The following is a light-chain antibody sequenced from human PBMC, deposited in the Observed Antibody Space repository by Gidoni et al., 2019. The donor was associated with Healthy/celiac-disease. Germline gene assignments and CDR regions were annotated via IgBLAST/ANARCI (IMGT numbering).Light chain of an antibody. CDR3: QSYDSSHVV. CDR2: GNS. V-gene: IGLV1-40*01. J-gene: IGLJ2*01. Sequence: QSVLPQPPSVSGAPGQRVTISCTGTSANIGAGYDVPWYQQLPGTAPKLLIYGNSNRPSGVPDRFSGSKSGTSASLAITGLQAEDEADYYCQSYDSSHVVFGGGTKLTVL. CDR1: SANIGAGYD.